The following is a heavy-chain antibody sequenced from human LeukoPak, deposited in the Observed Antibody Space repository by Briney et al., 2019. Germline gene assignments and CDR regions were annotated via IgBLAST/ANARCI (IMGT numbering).Heavy chain of an antibody. Sequence: SVKVSFTASGGTFSSYAISWVRQAPGQGLEWMGRIIPILGIANYAQKFQGRITITADKSTSTAYMELSSLRSEDTAVYYCARVGATDGAFDIWGQGTMVTVSS. CDR1: GGTFSSYA. D-gene: IGHD4/OR15-4a*01. V-gene: IGHV1-69*04. J-gene: IGHJ3*02. CDR2: IIPILGIA. CDR3: ARVGATDGAFDI.